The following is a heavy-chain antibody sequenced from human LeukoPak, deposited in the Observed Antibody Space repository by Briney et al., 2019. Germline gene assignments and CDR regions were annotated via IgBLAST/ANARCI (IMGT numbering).Heavy chain of an antibody. J-gene: IGHJ6*02. CDR3: AKDTRNAVVSRGYGIDV. CDR2: ISGDGISI. D-gene: IGHD2-15*01. CDR1: GFTFDDFA. Sequence: PGGSLRLSCATSGFTFDDFAMHWVRQPPGKGLEWVSLISGDGISIYNADSVKGRFIISRDNNDSSLYLEMNSLRTEDTAFYHCAKDTRNAVVSRGYGIDVWGQGTPVTVSS. V-gene: IGHV3-43*02.